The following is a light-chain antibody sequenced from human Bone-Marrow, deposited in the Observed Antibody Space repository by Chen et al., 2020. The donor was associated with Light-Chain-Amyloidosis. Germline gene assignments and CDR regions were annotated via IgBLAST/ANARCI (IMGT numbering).Light chain of an antibody. CDR1: ALPDQY. Sequence: YELTQPPSVSVSPGQTARITCSGDALPDQYAYWYQQKAGQAPVLVINKDSERPSGIPERVSGSSSVTTVTLTISGVQAEDEAVYYCQSADSTGIYRVFGGGTKLTVL. J-gene: IGLJ3*02. CDR3: QSADSTGIYRV. V-gene: IGLV3-25*03. CDR2: KDS.